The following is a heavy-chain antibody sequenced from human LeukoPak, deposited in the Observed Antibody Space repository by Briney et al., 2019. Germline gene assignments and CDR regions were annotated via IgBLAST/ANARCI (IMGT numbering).Heavy chain of an antibody. CDR2: INWNGGST. V-gene: IGHV3-20*04. CDR3: ARNIEYYYDGNWYYFDY. Sequence: GGSLRLSCAASGFTFDDYGMSWVRQAPGKGLEWVSGINWNGGSTGYADSVKGRFTISRDNAKNSLYLQMNSLRAEDTALYYCARNIEYYYDGNWYYFDYWGQGTLVTVSS. CDR1: GFTFDDYG. J-gene: IGHJ4*02. D-gene: IGHD3-22*01.